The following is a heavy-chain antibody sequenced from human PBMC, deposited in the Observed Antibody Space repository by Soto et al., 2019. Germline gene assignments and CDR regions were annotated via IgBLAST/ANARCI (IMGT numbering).Heavy chain of an antibody. D-gene: IGHD2-2*01. Sequence: PSETLSLTCTVSGDSISGGASFWSWIRQPPGKGLEWIAHVYYSGSSYYNPSLKSRLTISVDTTKNQFSLQLKSMTAADTAVYYCARLSRNSSKCYFPGWFDTWGQGTLVTVSS. V-gene: IGHV4-30-4*01. J-gene: IGHJ5*02. CDR3: ARLSRNSSKCYFPGWFDT. CDR1: GDSISGGASF. CDR2: VYYSGSS.